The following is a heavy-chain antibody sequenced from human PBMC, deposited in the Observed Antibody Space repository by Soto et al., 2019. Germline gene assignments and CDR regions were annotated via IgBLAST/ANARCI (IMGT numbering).Heavy chain of an antibody. CDR1: RDSISRGDYY. Sequence: QVQLQESGPGLVRPSQTLSLTCTVSRDSISRGDYYWSWIRQHAGKGLEWIGYVTHSGSSFYNPSLQSRVIISVDTSKNQFALKLTPVTAADTAVYYCARTRTDTSSSFDHWGQGTLVTASS. CDR2: VTHSGSS. CDR3: ARTRTDTSSSFDH. V-gene: IGHV4-31*03. D-gene: IGHD6-6*01. J-gene: IGHJ4*02.